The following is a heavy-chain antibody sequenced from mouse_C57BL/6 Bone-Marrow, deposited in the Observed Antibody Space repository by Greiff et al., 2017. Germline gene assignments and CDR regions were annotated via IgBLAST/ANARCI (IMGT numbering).Heavy chain of an antibody. J-gene: IGHJ1*03. D-gene: IGHD1-1*01. CDR3: ALLITTAFDV. V-gene: IGHV8-12*01. CDR1: GFSLSTSGMG. CDR2: ISWDDDK. Sequence: QVTLKVSGPGILQSSQTLRLTCSFSGFSLSTSGMGVSWLRQPSGKGLEWLAPISWDDDKRYHPSLKRRLTISKDTSRNQVFLKIPSVDTADTSTYYCALLITTAFDVWGTGTTVTVSS.